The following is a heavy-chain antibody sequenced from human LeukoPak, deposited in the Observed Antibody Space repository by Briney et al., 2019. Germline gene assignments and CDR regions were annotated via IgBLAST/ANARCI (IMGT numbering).Heavy chain of an antibody. CDR1: GFTFSNYG. Sequence: GGSLRLSCAASGFTFSNYGMHWVRQAPGKGLEWVAVISFDGTNKHSADSVKGRFTISRDISKNTLYLQMNSLRPEDTAVYYCATSRILSAGNLDYWGQGTLVTVSS. D-gene: IGHD4-23*01. V-gene: IGHV3-30*03. CDR2: ISFDGTNK. CDR3: ATSRILSAGNLDY. J-gene: IGHJ4*02.